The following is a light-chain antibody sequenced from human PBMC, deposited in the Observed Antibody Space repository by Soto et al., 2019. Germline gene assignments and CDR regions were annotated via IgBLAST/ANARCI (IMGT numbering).Light chain of an antibody. CDR3: MLGTHLIS. Sequence: ALTQSPLSLPVILGQPRSIFCRSSQCLVYSDGNTYLNWLTQRPGQSPRRLIYKVSNWDSGVPDRFSGSASGTDFTLKIRRVEAEEVGVDYCMLGTHLISFGQGTRLEIK. CDR1: QCLVYSDGNTY. J-gene: IGKJ5*01. CDR2: KVS. V-gene: IGKV2D-30*01.